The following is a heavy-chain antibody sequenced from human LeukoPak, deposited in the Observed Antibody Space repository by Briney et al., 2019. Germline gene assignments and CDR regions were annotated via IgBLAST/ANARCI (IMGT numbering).Heavy chain of an antibody. CDR1: GFTFSGSA. CDR3: TRSYYDILTGYYHLDY. D-gene: IGHD3-9*01. V-gene: IGHV3-73*01. Sequence: GGSLRLSCAASGFTFSGSAMHWVRQASGKGLEWVGRIRSKANSYATAYAASVKGRFTISRDDSKNTAYLQMNSLKTEDTAVYYCTRSYYDILTGYYHLDYWGQGTLVTVSS. CDR2: IRSKANSYAT. J-gene: IGHJ4*02.